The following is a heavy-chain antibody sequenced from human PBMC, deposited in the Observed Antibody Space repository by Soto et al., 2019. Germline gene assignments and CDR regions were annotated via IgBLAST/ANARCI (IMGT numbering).Heavy chain of an antibody. Sequence: SETLSLTCAVYGGSFSSLYYWGWVRQSPGKGLEWIESIYYSGSTHYNPSLKSRVTVSVDTSKNQFSLKLTSVTAADTAVYFCVSHRNYIVVSGSFFDYWSQGTLVTVSS. D-gene: IGHD6-19*01. J-gene: IGHJ4*02. CDR2: IYYSGST. CDR3: VSHRNYIVVSGSFFDY. V-gene: IGHV4-39*01. CDR1: GGSFSSLYY.